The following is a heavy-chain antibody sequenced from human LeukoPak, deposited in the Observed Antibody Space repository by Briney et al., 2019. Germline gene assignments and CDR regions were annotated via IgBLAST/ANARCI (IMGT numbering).Heavy chain of an antibody. D-gene: IGHD6-19*01. CDR1: GFTFSSYG. V-gene: IGHV3-30*02. CDR2: IRYDGSNK. Sequence: GGSLRLSCAASGFTFSSYGMHWVRQAPGKGLEWVAFIRYDGSNKYYADSVKGRFTISRDNSKNTLYLQMNSLRAEDTAVYYCAKGLAVAGTPSDYWGQGTQVTVSS. CDR3: AKGLAVAGTPSDY. J-gene: IGHJ4*02.